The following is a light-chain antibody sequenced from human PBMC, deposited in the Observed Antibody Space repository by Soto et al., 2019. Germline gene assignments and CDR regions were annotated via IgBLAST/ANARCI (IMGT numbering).Light chain of an antibody. V-gene: IGLV8-61*01. CDR1: SGSVSTNNY. CDR2: RTN. Sequence: QTVVTQEPSFSVSPGGTVTLTCALRSGSVSTNNYPSWCQQTPGQPPRTLIFRTNTRSSGVPDRFSGSILGSKAALTITGAQADDESDYYCVLYMGRGIWVFGGGTKVTVL. CDR3: VLYMGRGIWV. J-gene: IGLJ3*02.